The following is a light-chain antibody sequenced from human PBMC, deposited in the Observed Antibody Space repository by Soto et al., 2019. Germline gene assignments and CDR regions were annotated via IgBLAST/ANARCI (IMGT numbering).Light chain of an antibody. CDR3: QQYNSYSWT. CDR1: QSITIW. V-gene: IGKV1-5*01. Sequence: DIQMTQSPSTLSASVGDRVTNTCRASQSITIWLAWYQQKPGKAPKLLIFDASSLESGVPSRFSGSGSGTEFTLTISSLQPDDFATYYCQQYNSYSWTFGQGTKVDIK. CDR2: DAS. J-gene: IGKJ1*01.